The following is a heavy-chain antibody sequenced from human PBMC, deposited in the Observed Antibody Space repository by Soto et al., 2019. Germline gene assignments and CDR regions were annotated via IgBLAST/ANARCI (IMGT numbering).Heavy chain of an antibody. CDR1: GGSISSYYW. CDR3: AHRPSGWYPFDY. V-gene: IGHV2-5*01. Sequence: TLSLTCTVSGGSISSYYWSWIRQPPGKGLEWLALIYWNDDKRYSPSLKARLTITKDTSKNQVVLTMTNMDPVDTATYYCAHRPSGWYPFDYWGQGTLVTVSS. D-gene: IGHD6-19*01. J-gene: IGHJ4*02. CDR2: IYWNDDK.